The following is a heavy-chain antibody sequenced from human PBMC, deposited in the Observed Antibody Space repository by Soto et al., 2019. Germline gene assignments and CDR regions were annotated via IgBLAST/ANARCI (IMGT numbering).Heavy chain of an antibody. J-gene: IGHJ5*02. V-gene: IGHV1-69*01. CDR2: IIPIFGTA. Sequence: QVQLVQSGAEVKKPGSSVKVSCKASGGTFSSYAISWVRQAPGQGLEWMGGIIPIFGTANYAQKFQGRVTITADESTSTAYMELSSLSSEDTAVYYCARDLGSSDTPSRWYSSSSGDWFDPWGQGTLVTVSS. CDR1: GGTFSSYA. CDR3: ARDLGSSDTPSRWYSSSSGDWFDP. D-gene: IGHD6-6*01.